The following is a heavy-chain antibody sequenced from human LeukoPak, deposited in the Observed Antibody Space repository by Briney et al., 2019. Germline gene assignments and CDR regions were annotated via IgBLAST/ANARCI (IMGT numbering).Heavy chain of an antibody. CDR1: GYTFTGYY. CDR2: INPNSGGT. CDR3: ARDLAYCSNTDCYPYFDY. V-gene: IGHV1-2*02. D-gene: IGHD2-2*01. Sequence: ASVKVSCKASGYTFTGYYMHWVRQAPGQGLEWMGWINPNSGGTNYAQKFQGRVTMTRDTSISTAYMELSRLRSDDTAVYYCARDLAYCSNTDCYPYFDYWGQGTLVTVSS. J-gene: IGHJ4*02.